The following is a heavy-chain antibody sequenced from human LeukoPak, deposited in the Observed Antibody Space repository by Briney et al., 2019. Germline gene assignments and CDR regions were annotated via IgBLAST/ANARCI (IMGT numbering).Heavy chain of an antibody. Sequence: PSETLSLTCAVYGGSFSGYYWSWIRQPPGKGLEWIGEINHSGSTNYNPSLKSRVTISVDTSKNQFSLKLSSVTAADTAVYYCARLMTTNDYGDYPLIPHYYYYYMDVWGKGTTVTISS. D-gene: IGHD4-17*01. J-gene: IGHJ6*03. CDR3: ARLMTTNDYGDYPLIPHYYYYYMDV. CDR2: INHSGST. V-gene: IGHV4-34*01. CDR1: GGSFSGYY.